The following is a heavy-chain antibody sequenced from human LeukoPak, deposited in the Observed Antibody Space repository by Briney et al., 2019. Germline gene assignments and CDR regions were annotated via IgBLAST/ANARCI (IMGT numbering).Heavy chain of an antibody. CDR3: AIMHGYYDGSGYWVQ. D-gene: IGHD3-22*01. V-gene: IGHV3-23*01. Sequence: GWSLRLSCAASGFTFGSYGMSWVRQAPGKGLEWFAFITPNADSTSYADSVEGRFTISIDNPRNTLYMQMTTLRDADTAVYYCAIMHGYYDGSGYWVQWGQGTMVTVSS. CDR1: GFTFGSYG. CDR2: ITPNADST. J-gene: IGHJ1*01.